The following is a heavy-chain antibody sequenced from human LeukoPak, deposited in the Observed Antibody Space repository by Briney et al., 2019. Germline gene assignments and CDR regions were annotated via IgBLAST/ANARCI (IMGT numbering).Heavy chain of an antibody. V-gene: IGHV3-23*01. CDR3: AKVAVTTLTTTFWSY. D-gene: IGHD4-17*01. CDR1: GFTFSTYD. CDR2: ISTNGGST. Sequence: PGGSLRLSCAASGFTFSTYDLSWVRQAPGEGLEWVSGISTNGGSTYYADSVKGRFTISSDNSKDTLYLQMNSLRAEDTAVYYFAKVAVTTLTTTFWSYWGQGTLVTVSS. J-gene: IGHJ4*02.